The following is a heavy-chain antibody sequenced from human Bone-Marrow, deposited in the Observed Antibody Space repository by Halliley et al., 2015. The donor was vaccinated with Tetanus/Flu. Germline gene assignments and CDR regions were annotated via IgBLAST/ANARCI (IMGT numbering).Heavy chain of an antibody. CDR2: IYFRGNP. D-gene: IGHD6-19*01. V-gene: IGHV4-59*01. Sequence: YIYFRGNPNYNPSLKSRLTISVDTSKNQFSLELRSGTAADTAVYYCARNRGAGQNSGWSAFDYWGQGMLVTVSS. J-gene: IGHJ4*02. CDR3: ARNRGAGQNSGWSAFDY.